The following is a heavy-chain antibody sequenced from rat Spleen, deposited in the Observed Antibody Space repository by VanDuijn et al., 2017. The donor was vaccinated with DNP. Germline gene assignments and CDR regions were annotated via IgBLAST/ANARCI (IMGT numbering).Heavy chain of an antibody. CDR1: GFTFSDYY. D-gene: IGHD4-3*01. J-gene: IGHJ2*01. V-gene: IGHV5S13*01. CDR3: ARPKFGVDYFDY. CDR2: ISTGGGNT. Sequence: EVQLVESGGGLVQPGRSLNLSCAASGFTFSDYYMAWVRQAPTKGLEWVASISTGGGNTYYRDSVKGRFTISRDNAKNTQYLQMDSLRSEDTATYYCARPKFGVDYFDYWGQGVMVTVSS.